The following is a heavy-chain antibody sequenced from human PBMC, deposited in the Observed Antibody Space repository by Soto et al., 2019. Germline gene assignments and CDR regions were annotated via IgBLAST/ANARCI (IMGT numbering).Heavy chain of an antibody. CDR1: GYTFTNYG. CDR2: ISGYNGNT. D-gene: IGHD5-18*01. CDR3: AREGYSYGPYYYYGMDV. V-gene: IGHV1-18*04. J-gene: IGHJ6*02. Sequence: ASVKVSCKASGYTFTNYGISWVRQAPGQGLEWMGWISGYNGNTKYAQKFQGRVTMTTDTPTNTAYMELRSLRSDDTAVYYCAREGYSYGPYYYYGMDVWGQGTTVTV.